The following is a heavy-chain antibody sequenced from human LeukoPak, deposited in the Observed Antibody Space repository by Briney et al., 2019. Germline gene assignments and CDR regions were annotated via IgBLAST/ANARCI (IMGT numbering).Heavy chain of an antibody. J-gene: IGHJ2*01. CDR2: IYHSGST. D-gene: IGHD6-6*01. Sequence: SEALSLTCAVSGGSISSGGYSWSWIRQPPGKGLEWIGYIYHSGSTYYNPSLKSRVTISVDTSKNQFSLKLSSVTAADTAVYYCARAHSSSSNWYFDLWGRGTLVTVSS. CDR1: GGSISSGGYS. CDR3: ARAHSSSSNWYFDL. V-gene: IGHV4-30-2*01.